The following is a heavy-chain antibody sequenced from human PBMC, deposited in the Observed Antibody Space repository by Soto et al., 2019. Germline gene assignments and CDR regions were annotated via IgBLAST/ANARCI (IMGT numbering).Heavy chain of an antibody. CDR1: GGTFSSYA. CDR2: IIPIFGTA. V-gene: IGHV1-69*13. CDR3: ARARVAKLEAAAGPRGRWFDP. D-gene: IGHD6-13*01. Sequence: GASVKVSCKASGGTFSSYAISWVRQAPGQGLEWMGGIIPIFGTASYAQKFQGRVTITADESTSTAYMELSSLRSEDTAVYYCARARVAKLEAAAGPRGRWFDPWGQGTLVTVSS. J-gene: IGHJ5*02.